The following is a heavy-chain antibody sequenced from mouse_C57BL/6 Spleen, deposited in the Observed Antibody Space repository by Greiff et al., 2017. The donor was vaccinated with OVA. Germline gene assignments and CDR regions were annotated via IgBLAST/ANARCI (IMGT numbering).Heavy chain of an antibody. CDR1: GYTFTSYG. CDR3: ARGDDWDFDY. V-gene: IGHV1-81*01. J-gene: IGHJ2*01. Sequence: LVESGAELARPGASVKLSCKASGYTFTSYGISWVKQRTGQGLEWIGEIYPRSGNTYYNEKFKGKATLTADKSSSTAYMELRSLTSEDSAVYFCARGDDWDFDYWGQGTTLTVSS. D-gene: IGHD2-4*01. CDR2: IYPRSGNT.